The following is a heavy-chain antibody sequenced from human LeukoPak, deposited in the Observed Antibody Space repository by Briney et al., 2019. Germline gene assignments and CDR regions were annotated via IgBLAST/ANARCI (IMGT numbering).Heavy chain of an antibody. D-gene: IGHD2-15*01. Sequence: ASVKVSCKASEYTFTGYYMHWVRQAPGQGLEWMGWINPNSGGTNYAQKFQGRVTMTRDTSISTAYMELSRLRSDDTAVYYCARESPEVVVAATLHNWFDPWGQGTLVTVSS. CDR2: INPNSGGT. CDR3: ARESPEVVVAATLHNWFDP. V-gene: IGHV1-2*02. CDR1: EYTFTGYY. J-gene: IGHJ5*02.